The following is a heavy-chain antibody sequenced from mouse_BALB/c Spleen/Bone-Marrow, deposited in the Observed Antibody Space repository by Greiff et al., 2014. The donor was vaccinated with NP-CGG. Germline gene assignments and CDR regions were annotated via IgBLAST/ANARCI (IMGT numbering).Heavy chain of an antibody. V-gene: IGHV14-3*02. Sequence: DVQLQESGAELVKPGASVKLSCTASGFNIKDTFMHWMKQRPEQGLEWNGRIDPANGITKYDPKFQGKATITTDTSSNTAYLQLSSXTXEDTAVYYCASSGNYEGGAMDYWGQGTSVTVSS. CDR3: ASSGNYEGGAMDY. D-gene: IGHD2-1*01. J-gene: IGHJ4*01. CDR1: GFNIKDTF. CDR2: IDPANGIT.